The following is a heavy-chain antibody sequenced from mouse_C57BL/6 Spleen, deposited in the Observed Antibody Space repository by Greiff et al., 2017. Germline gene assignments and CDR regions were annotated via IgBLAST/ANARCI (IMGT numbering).Heavy chain of an antibody. CDR2: IHPNSGST. V-gene: IGHV1-64*01. CDR1: GYTFTSYW. J-gene: IGHJ1*03. Sequence: QVQLQQPGAELVKPGASVKLSCKASGYTFTSYWMHWVKQRPGQGLEWIGMIHPNSGSTNYNEKFKSKATLTVDKSSSTAYMQLSSLTSEDSAVYYCARDYSNYWYFDVWGTGTTVTVSS. D-gene: IGHD2-5*01. CDR3: ARDYSNYWYFDV.